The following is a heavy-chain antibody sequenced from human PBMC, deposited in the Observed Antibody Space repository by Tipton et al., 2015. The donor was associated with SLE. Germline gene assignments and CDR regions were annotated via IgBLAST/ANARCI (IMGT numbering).Heavy chain of an antibody. Sequence: TLSLTCAVSGYSISSGYYWGWIRQPPGKGLEWIGSIYHSGSTYYNSSLESRVTISVDTSKNQFFLQLTSVTAADTAVYFCARGREGVTTSDFDYWGQGTLVTVSS. J-gene: IGHJ4*02. D-gene: IGHD4-17*01. V-gene: IGHV4-38-2*01. CDR3: ARGREGVTTSDFDY. CDR1: GYSISSGYY. CDR2: IYHSGST.